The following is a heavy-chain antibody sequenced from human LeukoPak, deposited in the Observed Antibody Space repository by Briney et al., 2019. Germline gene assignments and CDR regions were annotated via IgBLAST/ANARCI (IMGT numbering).Heavy chain of an antibody. D-gene: IGHD5-18*01. CDR1: GGSISSSSYY. J-gene: IGHJ4*02. Sequence: SETLSLTCTVSGGSISSSSYYWGWIRQPPGKGLEWIGSIYYSGSTYYNPSLKSRVTISVDTSKNQFSLKLSSVTAADTAVYYCARDLSGITGYTYGRGIDYWGQGTLVTVSS. V-gene: IGHV4-39*07. CDR2: IYYSGST. CDR3: ARDLSGITGYTYGRGIDY.